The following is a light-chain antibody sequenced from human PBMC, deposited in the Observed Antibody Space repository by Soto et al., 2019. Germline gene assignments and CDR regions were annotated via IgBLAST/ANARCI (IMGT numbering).Light chain of an antibody. CDR2: EVS. CDR1: SNDVGAYIY. J-gene: IGLJ1*01. V-gene: IGLV2-14*01. Sequence: QSVLTQPASVSASPGQSITISCTGTSNDVGAYIYVSWYQQHPGKAPKLIIYEVSHRPSGVSDRFSGSKSGNTASLTISGLRAEDEGDYYCSTSTTTNTLFVFGTGTKVTVL. CDR3: STSTTTNTLFV.